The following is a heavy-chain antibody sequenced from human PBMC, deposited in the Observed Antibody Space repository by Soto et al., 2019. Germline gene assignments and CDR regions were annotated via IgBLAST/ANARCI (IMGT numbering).Heavy chain of an antibody. CDR2: IYYGGST. CDR1: GGSISSGGFS. D-gene: IGHD5-18*01. Sequence: SETLSLTCSVYGGSISSGGFSWSWIRQPPGKGLEWIGYIYYGGSTYYNPSLKSRVTMSVDRSKNQFSLELGSVTAADTAVYYCARYSFGFAYWGRGTLVPVSS. CDR3: ARYSFGFAY. V-gene: IGHV4-30-2*01. J-gene: IGHJ4*02.